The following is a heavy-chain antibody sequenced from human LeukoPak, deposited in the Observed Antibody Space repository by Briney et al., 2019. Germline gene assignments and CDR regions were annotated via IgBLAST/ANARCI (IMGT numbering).Heavy chain of an antibody. D-gene: IGHD2-2*01. Sequence: SGGSLGLSCAASGFSFSDYYMSWIRQAPGKGLEWVSYISSSGYTIYYADSVKGRFTISRDNAKNSLYLQMNSLRAEDTAVYYCARDEYCSSTSCYNPTFDYWGQGTLVTVSS. CDR3: ARDEYCSSTSCYNPTFDY. CDR1: GFSFSDYY. V-gene: IGHV3-11*01. CDR2: ISSSGYTI. J-gene: IGHJ4*02.